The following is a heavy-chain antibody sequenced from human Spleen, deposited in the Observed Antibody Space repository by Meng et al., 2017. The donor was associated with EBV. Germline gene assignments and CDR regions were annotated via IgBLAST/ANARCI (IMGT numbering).Heavy chain of an antibody. J-gene: IGHJ5*02. D-gene: IGHD3-16*01. CDR1: GGSISSRNW. CDR3: AQRERWGLDP. CDR2: IYHSGST. Sequence: QVQREGAVPGLVEPSGTPSLTCAVSGGSISSRNWWNWVRQAPGKGLEWIGEIYHSGSTSYNPSLESRVTISIDKSKNQVSLKLTSVTAADTAVYYCAQRERWGLDPWGQGTLVTVSS. V-gene: IGHV4-4*02.